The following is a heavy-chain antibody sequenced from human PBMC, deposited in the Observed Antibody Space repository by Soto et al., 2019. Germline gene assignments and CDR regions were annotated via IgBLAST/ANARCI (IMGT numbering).Heavy chain of an antibody. V-gene: IGHV4-59*08. CDR1: GFTFSNAW. CDR3: ARRIVAKETFDY. CDR2: IYYAGST. D-gene: IGHD5-12*01. J-gene: IGHJ4*02. Sequence: GSLRLSCAASGFTFSNAWMSWVRQAPGRGLEWIGFIYYAGSTKYNPSPNSRVTISVDTSKNQFSLAVTSVTAADTAVYYCARRIVAKETFDYWGQGTLVTVSS.